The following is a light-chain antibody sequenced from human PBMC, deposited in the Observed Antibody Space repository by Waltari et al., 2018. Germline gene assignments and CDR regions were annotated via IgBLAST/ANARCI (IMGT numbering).Light chain of an antibody. Sequence: TVVTQEPSLSVSPGGTVTLTCGLTSDSVSRNNYPSWYQQTPGQSPRTLIYNTNVLLSGVPDLFAGSSRGNKAALTITGAQADDDSDYYCMVDLASDVSVFGGGNRLTVL. CDR3: MVDLASDVSV. CDR2: NTN. J-gene: IGLJ7*01. CDR1: SDSVSRNNY. V-gene: IGLV8-61*01.